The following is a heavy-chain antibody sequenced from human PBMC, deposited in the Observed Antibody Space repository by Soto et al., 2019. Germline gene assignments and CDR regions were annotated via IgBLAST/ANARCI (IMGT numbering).Heavy chain of an antibody. D-gene: IGHD5-18*01. Sequence: GGSLRLSCAASGFTFSSYAMSWVRQAPGKGLEWVSAISGSGGSTYYADSVKGRFTISRDNSKNTLYLQMNSLRAEDTAVYYCAKSGRGYSYGEGYFDYWGQGTLVTVSS. V-gene: IGHV3-23*01. CDR3: AKSGRGYSYGEGYFDY. J-gene: IGHJ4*02. CDR2: ISGSGGST. CDR1: GFTFSSYA.